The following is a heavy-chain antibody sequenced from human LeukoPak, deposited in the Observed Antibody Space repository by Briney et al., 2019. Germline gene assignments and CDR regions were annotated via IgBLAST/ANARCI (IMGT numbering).Heavy chain of an antibody. V-gene: IGHV3-30*03. D-gene: IGHD3-10*01. J-gene: IGHJ6*03. CDR3: ARRSMVQHMDV. Sequence: PGGSLGLSCAASGFTFSNYGMHWVRQAPGKGLEWVTVISYDGSNKYYADSVKGRFTISRDNSKNTLYLQMNSLRAENTAVYYCARRSMVQHMDVWGNGTTVTVSS. CDR1: GFTFSNYG. CDR2: ISYDGSNK.